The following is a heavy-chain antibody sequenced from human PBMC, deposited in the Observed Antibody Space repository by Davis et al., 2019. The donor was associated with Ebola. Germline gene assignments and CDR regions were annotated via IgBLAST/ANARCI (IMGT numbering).Heavy chain of an antibody. J-gene: IGHJ6*02. D-gene: IGHD6-6*01. CDR2: ISSSSSTI. Sequence: PGGSLRLSCAASGFTFSSYSMNWVRQAPGKGLEWVSYISSSSSTIYYADSVKGRFTISRDNAKNSLYLQMNSLRDEDTAVYYCARDSSSIAARRSRYYYYGMDVWGQGTTVTVSS. CDR1: GFTFSSYS. V-gene: IGHV3-48*02. CDR3: ARDSSSIAARRSRYYYYGMDV.